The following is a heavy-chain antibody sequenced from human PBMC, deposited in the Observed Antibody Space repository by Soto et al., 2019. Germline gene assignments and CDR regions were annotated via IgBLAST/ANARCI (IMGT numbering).Heavy chain of an antibody. J-gene: IGHJ5*02. CDR2: INHSGST. Sequence: QVQLQQWGAGLLKPSETLSLTCAVYGGSFSGYYWSWIRQPPGKGLEWIGEINHSGSTNYNPSLKSRVTISLDTSKNQFSLKLSSVTAADTAVYYCARTTVTTEAWFDPWGQGTLVTVSS. CDR1: GGSFSGYY. CDR3: ARTTVTTEAWFDP. V-gene: IGHV4-34*01. D-gene: IGHD4-17*01.